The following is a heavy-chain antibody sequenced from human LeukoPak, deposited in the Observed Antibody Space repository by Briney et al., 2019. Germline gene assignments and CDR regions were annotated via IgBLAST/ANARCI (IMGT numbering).Heavy chain of an antibody. D-gene: IGHD6-19*01. CDR1: GFTFSSFG. J-gene: IGHJ3*02. Sequence: PGGSLRLSCAASGFTFSSFGMSWVRQAPGKGLEWVSGINWNGGSTGYADSVKGRFTISRDNAKNSLYLQMNSLRAEDTALYYCARLYGSGSTFGAFDIWGQGTMVTVSS. CDR3: ARLYGSGSTFGAFDI. CDR2: INWNGGST. V-gene: IGHV3-20*04.